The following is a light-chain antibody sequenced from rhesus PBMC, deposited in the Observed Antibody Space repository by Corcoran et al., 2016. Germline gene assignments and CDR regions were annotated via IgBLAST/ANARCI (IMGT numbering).Light chain of an antibody. Sequence: DIQMTQSPSSLSASVGDRVTITCRASENVNNYLNWYQQKQGKAPKLLIYKASPLHSGVPSRFSGIGYGTVDTFTISSLQPEDVATYYCQHGYGTPYSFGQGTKVEIK. CDR1: ENVNNY. CDR2: KAS. V-gene: IGKV1-74*01. CDR3: QHGYGTPYS. J-gene: IGKJ2*01.